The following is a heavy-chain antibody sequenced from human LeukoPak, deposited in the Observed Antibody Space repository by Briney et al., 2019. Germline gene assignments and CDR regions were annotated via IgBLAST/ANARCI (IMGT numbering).Heavy chain of an antibody. V-gene: IGHV3-74*01. CDR1: GFTFSSYW. CDR3: ARGFVHAFDI. J-gene: IGHJ3*02. D-gene: IGHD6-6*01. Sequence: GGSLRLSCAASGFTFSSYWMHWVRQAPGKGLVWVSRINSDGSSTSYADSVKGRFTISRENAKNSLYLQMNSLRAGDTAVYYCARGFVHAFDIWGQGTMVTVSS. CDR2: INSDGSST.